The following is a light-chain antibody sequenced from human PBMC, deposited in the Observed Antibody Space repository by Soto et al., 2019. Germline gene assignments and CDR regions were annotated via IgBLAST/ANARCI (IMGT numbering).Light chain of an antibody. CDR3: ASYAGTRLFV. J-gene: IGLJ1*01. CDR2: EVT. Sequence: QSVLTQPPSASGSPGQSVTISCTGTKNDVGFYDFVSWYQHHPGKAPRLIIYEVTKRPSGVPDRFSGSKSGSTASLTVSGLQADDEADYYCASYAGTRLFVFGSGTKVTVL. V-gene: IGLV2-8*01. CDR1: KNDVGFYDF.